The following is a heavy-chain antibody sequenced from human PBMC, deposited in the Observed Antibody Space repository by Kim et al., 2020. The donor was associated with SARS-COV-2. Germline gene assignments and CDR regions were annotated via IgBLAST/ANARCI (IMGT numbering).Heavy chain of an antibody. D-gene: IGHD6-13*01. CDR3: ARGYSSCWYQFDF. CDR1: GFTFSSYD. J-gene: IGHJ4*02. CDR2: IGNAGDK. V-gene: IGHV3-13*04. Sequence: GGSLRLSCAASGFTFSSYDMHWVRQATGKGLEWVSAIGNAGDKYYSGSVKGRFTISRENDKNYMYLQMNSLRAGDKAAYYCARGYSSCWYQFDFWGQGT.